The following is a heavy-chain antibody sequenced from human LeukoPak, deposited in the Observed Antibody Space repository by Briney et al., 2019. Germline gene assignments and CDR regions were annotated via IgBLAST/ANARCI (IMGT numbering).Heavy chain of an antibody. D-gene: IGHD2-2*01. CDR1: GFTFDDYS. CDR3: ARPRAAALFDY. V-gene: IGHV3-43*01. Sequence: GGSLRLSCAASGFTFDDYSMHWVRQPPGKGLEWVSLISWDGGSTFYAESVKGRFTISRDNNKNSLYLQMNSLRTEDTALYYCARPRAAALFDYWGQGTLVTVSS. J-gene: IGHJ4*02. CDR2: ISWDGGST.